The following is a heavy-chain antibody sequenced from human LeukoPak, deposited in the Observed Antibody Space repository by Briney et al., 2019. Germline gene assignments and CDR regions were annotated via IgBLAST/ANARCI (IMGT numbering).Heavy chain of an antibody. CDR2: ISSNGGST. CDR1: GFTFSSYA. Sequence: GGSLRLSCSASGFTFSSYAMHWVRQAPGKGLECVSAISSNGGSTYYADSVKGRFTISRDNSKNTLYLQMSSLRAEDTAVYYCVTSEDGSSWSPFGYWGQGTLVTVSS. CDR3: VTSEDGSSWSPFGY. D-gene: IGHD6-13*01. J-gene: IGHJ4*02. V-gene: IGHV3-64D*06.